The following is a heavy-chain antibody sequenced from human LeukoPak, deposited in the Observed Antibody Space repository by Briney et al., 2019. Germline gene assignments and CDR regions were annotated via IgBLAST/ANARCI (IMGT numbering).Heavy chain of an antibody. CDR2: VYYSGNT. V-gene: IGHV4-59*01. CDR1: NGSMSSYY. Sequence: PPETLSLTCSVSNGSMSSYYWSWIRRPPEKRLEWIGYVYYSGNTNYNPSLKGRATISIDTSKNQFSLKLDSVTAADTAVYYCARAFYSSSWNHKEDFFDFWGQGTLVTVSS. CDR3: ARAFYSSSWNHKEDFFDF. D-gene: IGHD6-13*01. J-gene: IGHJ4*02.